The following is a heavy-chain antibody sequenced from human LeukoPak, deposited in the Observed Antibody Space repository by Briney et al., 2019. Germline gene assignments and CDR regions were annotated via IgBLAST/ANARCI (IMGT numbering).Heavy chain of an antibody. Sequence: ASVKVSCKASGYTFTSYDINWVRQATGQGLEWMGWMNPNSGNTGYAQKFQGRVTMTRNTSKSTAYMELSSLRSEDTAVYYCARGLATVPAYNWFDPWGQGTLVTVSS. CDR3: ARGLATVPAYNWFDP. CDR2: MNPNSGNT. J-gene: IGHJ5*02. D-gene: IGHD4-17*01. V-gene: IGHV1-8*01. CDR1: GYTFTSYD.